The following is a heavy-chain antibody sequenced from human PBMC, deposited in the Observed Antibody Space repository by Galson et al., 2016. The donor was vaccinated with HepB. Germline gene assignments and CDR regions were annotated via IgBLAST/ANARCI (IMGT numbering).Heavy chain of an antibody. J-gene: IGHJ5*02. Sequence: SETLSLTCTVSGGSFNNYFCTWIRQSPEKGLEWIGEVDHRGSNNYNLSFKSRVTVSLDTSKSQCSLKLNSMTAADTAVYFCAKGQLGGYDFTRPMNGLWFDPWGQGTPVTVSS. CDR1: GGSFNNYF. CDR3: AKGQLGGYDFTRPMNGLWFDP. CDR2: VDHRGSN. V-gene: IGHV4-34*01. D-gene: IGHD3-3*01.